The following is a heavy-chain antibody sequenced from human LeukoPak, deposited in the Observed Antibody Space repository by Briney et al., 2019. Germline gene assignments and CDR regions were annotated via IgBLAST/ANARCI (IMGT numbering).Heavy chain of an antibody. Sequence: KTSETLSLTCTVSGGSISSSSYYWGWIRQPPGKGLEWIGSIYYSGSTYYNPSLKSRVTISVDTSKNQFSLKLSSVTAADTAVYYCARGYKTNWGDTMIVVVPPSYFDYWGQGTLVTVSS. D-gene: IGHD3-22*01. CDR1: GGSISSSSYY. V-gene: IGHV4-39*07. J-gene: IGHJ4*02. CDR2: IYYSGST. CDR3: ARGYKTNWGDTMIVVVPPSYFDY.